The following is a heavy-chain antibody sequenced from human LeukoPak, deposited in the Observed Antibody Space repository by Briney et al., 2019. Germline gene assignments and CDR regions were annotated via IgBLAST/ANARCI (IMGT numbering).Heavy chain of an antibody. V-gene: IGHV3-21*01. CDR1: GFTFSSYS. D-gene: IGHD3-22*01. J-gene: IGHJ4*02. Sequence: GESLRLSCAASGFTFSSYSMNWVRQAPGKGLEWVSSISTSSGYIYYADSVKGRFTISRDNAKNSLFLQMNSLRAEDTAVYYCARVSRYDSSYYSPYYFDYWGQGTLVTVSS. CDR2: ISTSSGYI. CDR3: ARVSRYDSSYYSPYYFDY.